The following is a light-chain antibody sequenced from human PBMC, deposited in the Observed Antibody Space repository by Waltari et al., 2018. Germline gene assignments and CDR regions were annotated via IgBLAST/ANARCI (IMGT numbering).Light chain of an antibody. Sequence: QSALTQPPSASGSPGQSVTIPCTGTSSDVGGYNHVPWYQHHPGKAPKLMVYEVNKRPSGVPDRFSGSKSGNTASLTVSGLQAEDESDYYCSSYAGSNHLVFGGGTKLTVL. J-gene: IGLJ3*02. CDR3: SSYAGSNHLV. CDR2: EVN. CDR1: SSDVGGYNH. V-gene: IGLV2-8*01.